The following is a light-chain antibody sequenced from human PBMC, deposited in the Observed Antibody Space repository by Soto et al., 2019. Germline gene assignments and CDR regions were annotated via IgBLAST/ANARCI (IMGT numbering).Light chain of an antibody. CDR2: GAS. V-gene: IGKV3D-15*01. J-gene: IGKJ5*01. Sequence: EIVLTQSPGTLSLSPGERATLSCSASQSVGSDLAWYQQKPGQAPRLLIYGASTRATGIPARFSGSGSGTEFTLTISSLQSEDFAVYYCQQYNNWPITFGQGTRLEIK. CDR3: QQYNNWPIT. CDR1: QSVGSD.